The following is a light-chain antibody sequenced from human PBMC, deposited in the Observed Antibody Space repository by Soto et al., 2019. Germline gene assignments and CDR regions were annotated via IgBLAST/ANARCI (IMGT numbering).Light chain of an antibody. J-gene: IGKJ5*01. V-gene: IGKV3-11*01. CDR1: QSVSSY. CDR3: QQRSNWPIT. Sequence: IVFTQSPCTLSLSPGARPTLSCRASQSVSSYLAWYQQKPGQAPRLLIYDASKRATGIPARFSGSGSGTDFTLTISSLEPEDFAVYYCQQRSNWPITFGQGTRLEIK. CDR2: DAS.